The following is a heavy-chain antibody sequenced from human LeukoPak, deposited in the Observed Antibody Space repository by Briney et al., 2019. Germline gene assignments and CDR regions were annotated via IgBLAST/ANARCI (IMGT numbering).Heavy chain of an antibody. J-gene: IGHJ1*01. Sequence: SVKVSCKASGYTFNSSYMHWVRQAPGQGLEWMGGIVPIFGTANYAQKFQGRVTITTDESTSTAYMELSSLRSEDTAVYYCASTGPSGYCSGGSCYPQYFQHWGQGTLVTVSS. D-gene: IGHD2-15*01. CDR2: IVPIFGTA. V-gene: IGHV1-69*05. CDR1: GYTFNSSY. CDR3: ASTGPSGYCSGGSCYPQYFQH.